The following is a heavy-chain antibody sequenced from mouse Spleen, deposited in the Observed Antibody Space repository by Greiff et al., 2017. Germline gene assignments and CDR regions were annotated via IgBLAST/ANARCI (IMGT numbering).Heavy chain of an antibody. D-gene: IGHD2-4*01. CDR2: ISYDGSN. Sequence: DVQLQESGPGLVKPSQSLSLTCSVTGYSITSGYYWNWIRQFPGNKLEWMGYISYDGSNNYNPSLKNRISITRDTSKNQFFLKLNSVTTEDTATYYCARGDYDKFAYWGQGTLVTVSA. CDR3: ARGDYDKFAY. V-gene: IGHV3-6*01. CDR1: GYSITSGYY. J-gene: IGHJ3*01.